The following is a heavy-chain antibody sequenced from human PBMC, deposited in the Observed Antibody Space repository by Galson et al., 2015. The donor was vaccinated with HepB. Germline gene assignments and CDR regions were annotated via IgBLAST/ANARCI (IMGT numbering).Heavy chain of an antibody. J-gene: IGHJ4*02. Sequence: SVKVSCKASGYTFTSYAMNWVRQAPGQGLEWMGWINTNTGNPTYAQGFTGRFVFSLDTSVNTAFLQISSLQAEDTAVYYCAREPRTGRFDYWGQGTLVTVSS. CDR1: GYTFTSYA. CDR3: AREPRTGRFDY. D-gene: IGHD1-14*01. V-gene: IGHV7-4-1*02. CDR2: INTNTGNP.